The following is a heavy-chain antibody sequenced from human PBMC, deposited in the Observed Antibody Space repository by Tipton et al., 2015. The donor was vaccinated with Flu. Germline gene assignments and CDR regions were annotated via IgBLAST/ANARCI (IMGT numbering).Heavy chain of an antibody. CDR1: GGSISSFY. V-gene: IGHV4-59*08. J-gene: IGHJ4*02. CDR2: IFYSGST. CDR3: ANTMVRGVVRF. D-gene: IGHD3-10*01. Sequence: TLSLTCTVSGGSISSFYWSWVRQPPGKGLEWIGYIFYSGSTNYNPSLKSRVTISVDTSKNQFSLRLTSVTAADTAVYYCANTMVRGVVRFWGQGALVTVSS.